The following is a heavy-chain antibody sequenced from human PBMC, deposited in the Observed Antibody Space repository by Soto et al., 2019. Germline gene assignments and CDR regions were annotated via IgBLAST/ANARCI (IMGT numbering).Heavy chain of an antibody. CDR2: ISSSSSYI. Sequence: GGSLRLSCAASGFTFSSYSMNWVRQAPGKGLEWVSSISSSSSYIYYADSVKGRFTISRDNAKNSLYLQMNSLRAEDTAVYYCAREKYSSGWYGDAFDIWGQGTMVTVSS. CDR3: AREKYSSGWYGDAFDI. CDR1: GFTFSSYS. J-gene: IGHJ3*02. D-gene: IGHD6-19*01. V-gene: IGHV3-21*01.